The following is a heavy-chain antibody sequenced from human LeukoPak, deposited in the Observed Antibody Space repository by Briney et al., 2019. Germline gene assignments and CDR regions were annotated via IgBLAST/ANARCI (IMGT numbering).Heavy chain of an antibody. J-gene: IGHJ4*02. Sequence: GRTLTLSCAVSGFTFSNYAIHWVRQAPGKGLEWVAVISYDGSNKYYADSVKGRFTISRDNSKNTVYLQMNSLRVEDTAVYYCARELSPAVKFYFDSWGQGTQATVSS. D-gene: IGHD2/OR15-2a*01. CDR1: GFTFSNYA. V-gene: IGHV3-30*04. CDR2: ISYDGSNK. CDR3: ARELSPAVKFYFDS.